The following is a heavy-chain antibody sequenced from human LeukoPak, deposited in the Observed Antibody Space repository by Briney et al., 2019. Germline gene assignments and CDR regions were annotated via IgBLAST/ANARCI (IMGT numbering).Heavy chain of an antibody. CDR1: GFTVSNNY. J-gene: IGHJ3*02. V-gene: IGHV3-53*01. D-gene: IGHD1-26*01. Sequence: GGALRLSCAASGFTVSNNYMSWVRQAPGKGLEWVSLIYSSGSTDYADSVKGRFTISRDNSKNTLYLQMNSLRDEDTAVYYCARGGDIVGTSRSAFDIWGQGTMVTVSS. CDR2: IYSSGST. CDR3: ARGGDIVGTSRSAFDI.